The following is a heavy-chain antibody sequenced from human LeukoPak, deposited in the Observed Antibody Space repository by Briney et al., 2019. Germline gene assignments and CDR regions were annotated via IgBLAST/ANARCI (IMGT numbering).Heavy chain of an antibody. D-gene: IGHD6-13*01. CDR3: ARGPYSSSWYNWFDP. J-gene: IGHJ5*02. CDR2: MNPNSGNT. Sequence: ASVKVSCKASGGTFTSYDINWVRQATGQGLEWMGWMNPNSGNTGYAQKFQGRVTMTRNTSISTAYMELSSLRSEDTAVYYCARGPYSSSWYNWFDPWGQGTLVTVSS. CDR1: GGTFTSYD. V-gene: IGHV1-8*01.